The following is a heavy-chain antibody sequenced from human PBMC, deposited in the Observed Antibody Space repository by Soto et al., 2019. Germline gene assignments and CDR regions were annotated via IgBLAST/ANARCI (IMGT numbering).Heavy chain of an antibody. CDR3: ARDIYCGGDCYSGWFDP. J-gene: IGHJ5*02. CDR1: GGTFSSYA. V-gene: IGHV1-69*13. CDR2: IIPIFGTA. Sequence: GASVKVSCKASGGTFSSYAISWVRQAPGQGLEWMGGIIPIFGTANYAQKFQGRVTITADESTSTAYMELSSLRSEDTAVYYCARDIYCGGDCYSGWFDPWGQGTLVTVSS. D-gene: IGHD2-21*02.